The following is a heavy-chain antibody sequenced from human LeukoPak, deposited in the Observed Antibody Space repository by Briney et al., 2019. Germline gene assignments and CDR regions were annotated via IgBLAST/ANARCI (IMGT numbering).Heavy chain of an antibody. V-gene: IGHV3-48*03. Sequence: GGSLRLSCTASGFTFGDYAMNWVRQAPGKGLEWVSYISSRGNIIYYADSVKGRFTISRDNAKNSLYLQMNSLRAEDTAVYYCAREKTVTTRTNFDCWGQGTLVTVSS. D-gene: IGHD4-17*01. CDR2: ISSRGNII. CDR3: AREKTVTTRTNFDC. CDR1: GFTFGDYA. J-gene: IGHJ4*02.